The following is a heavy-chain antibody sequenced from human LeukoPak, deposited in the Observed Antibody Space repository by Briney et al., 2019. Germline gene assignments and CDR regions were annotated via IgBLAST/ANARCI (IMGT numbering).Heavy chain of an antibody. CDR3: ARGRGYCSSTSCLNWFDP. CDR2: IYPGDPDT. J-gene: IGHJ5*02. Sequence: GESLKISCKGSGYSFTSYWIGWVRQMPGKGLEWMGIIYPGDPDTRYSPSFQGQVTISADKSISTAYLQWSSLKASDTAMYYCARGRGYCSSTSCLNWFDPWGQGTLVTVSS. D-gene: IGHD2-2*01. V-gene: IGHV5-51*01. CDR1: GYSFTSYW.